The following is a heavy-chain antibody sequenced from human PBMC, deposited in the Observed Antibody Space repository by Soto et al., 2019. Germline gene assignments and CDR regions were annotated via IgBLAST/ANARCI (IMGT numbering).Heavy chain of an antibody. CDR3: AKGLRLGDIVVVPAALYYYYYCMDV. J-gene: IGHJ6*02. CDR1: GGSISSSSYY. CDR2: IYYSGST. V-gene: IGHV4-39*07. Sequence: SETLSLTCTVSGGSISSSSYYWGWIRQPPGKGLEWIGSIYYSGSTYYNPSLKSRVTISVDTSKNQFSPKLSSVTAADTAVYYCAKGLRLGDIVVVPAALYYYYYCMDVWAQGTTVTVSS. D-gene: IGHD2-2*01.